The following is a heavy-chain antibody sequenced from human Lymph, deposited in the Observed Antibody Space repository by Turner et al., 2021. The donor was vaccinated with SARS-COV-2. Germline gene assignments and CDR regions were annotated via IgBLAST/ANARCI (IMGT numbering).Heavy chain of an antibody. J-gene: IGHJ6*02. CDR2: INHSGSN. V-gene: IGHV4-34*01. Sequence: QVQLQQWGAGLLKPSETLSLTCAVYGGSFSGYYWSWIRQPPGKGLEWIGEINHSGSNNYNPSLKSRVTISVDTSKNQFSLKLSSVTAADTAVYYCARGGVDTAMVRYYYYGMDVWGQGTTVTVSS. D-gene: IGHD5-18*01. CDR1: GGSFSGYY. CDR3: ARGGVDTAMVRYYYYGMDV.